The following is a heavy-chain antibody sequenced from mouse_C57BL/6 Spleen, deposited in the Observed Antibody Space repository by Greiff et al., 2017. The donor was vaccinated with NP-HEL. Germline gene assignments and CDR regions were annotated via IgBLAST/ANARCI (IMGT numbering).Heavy chain of an antibody. Sequence: QVQLKESGPELVKPGASVKISCKASGYAFSSSWMNWVKQRPGKGLEWIGRIYPGDGDTNYNGKFKGKATLTADKSSSTAYMQLSSLTSEDSAVYFCARAVYYGDSPAMDYWGQGTSVTVSS. CDR2: IYPGDGDT. CDR1: GYAFSSSW. D-gene: IGHD2-13*01. V-gene: IGHV1-82*01. J-gene: IGHJ4*01. CDR3: ARAVYYGDSPAMDY.